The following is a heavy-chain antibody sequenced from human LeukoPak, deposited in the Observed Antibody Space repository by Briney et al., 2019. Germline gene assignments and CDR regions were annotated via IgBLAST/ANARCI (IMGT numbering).Heavy chain of an antibody. CDR1: GFTFSSYS. V-gene: IGHV3-21*05. J-gene: IGHJ4*02. Sequence: GGSLRLSCAASGFTFSSYSMNWVRQAPGKGLEWVSYISSSISYIYYADSVKGRFTISRDNAKNSLYLQMNSLRAEDTAVYYCATENIVVVPAAITARTIDYWGQGTLVTVSS. D-gene: IGHD2-2*02. CDR2: ISSSISYI. CDR3: ATENIVVVPAAITARTIDY.